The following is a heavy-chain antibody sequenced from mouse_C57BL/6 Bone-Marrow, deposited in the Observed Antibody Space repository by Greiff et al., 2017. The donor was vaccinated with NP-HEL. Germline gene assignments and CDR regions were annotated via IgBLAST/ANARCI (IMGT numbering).Heavy chain of an antibody. D-gene: IGHD2-5*01. CDR1: GYTFTSYW. Sequence: QVQLKQPGAELVRPGSSVKLSCKASGYTFTSYWMHWVKQRPIQGLEWIGNIDPSDSETHYNQKFKDKATLTVDKSSSTAYMQLSSLTSEDSAVYYCAGYSNYYFDVWGTGTTVTVSS. CDR2: IDPSDSET. J-gene: IGHJ1*03. CDR3: AGYSNYYFDV. V-gene: IGHV1-52*01.